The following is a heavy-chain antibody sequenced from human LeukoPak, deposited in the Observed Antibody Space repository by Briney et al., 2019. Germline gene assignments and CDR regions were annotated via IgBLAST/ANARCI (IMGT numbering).Heavy chain of an antibody. J-gene: IGHJ4*02. Sequence: PSETLSLTCTVSGGSISSSSYYWGWIRQPPGKGLEWIGSIYYSGSTYYDPSLKSRVTISVDTSKNQFSLKLSSVTAADTAVYYCVGTMVRGVITFDYWGQGTLATVSS. V-gene: IGHV4-39*01. CDR2: IYYSGST. D-gene: IGHD3-10*01. CDR3: VGTMVRGVITFDY. CDR1: GGSISSSSYY.